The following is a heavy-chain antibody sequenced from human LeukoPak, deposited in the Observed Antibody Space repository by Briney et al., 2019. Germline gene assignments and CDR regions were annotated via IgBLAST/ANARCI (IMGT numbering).Heavy chain of an antibody. J-gene: IGHJ5*02. CDR1: GYTFTSYY. CDR2: INPSGGST. CDR3: ARDHFPDLGSYRYTQGDWFDP. D-gene: IGHD3-16*02. V-gene: IGHV1-46*01. Sequence: ASVKVSCKASGYTFTSYYLHWVRQAPGQGLEWMGIINPSGGSTTYAQNFQGRVTMTRDTSTSTVYMELSSLRSEDTAVYYCARDHFPDLGSYRYTQGDWFDPWGQGTLVTVSS.